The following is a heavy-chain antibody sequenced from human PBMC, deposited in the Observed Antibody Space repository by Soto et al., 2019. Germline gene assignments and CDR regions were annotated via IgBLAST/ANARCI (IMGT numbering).Heavy chain of an antibody. CDR1: GFTFSSYG. V-gene: IGHV3-33*01. Sequence: QVQLVESGGGVVQPGRSLRLSCAASGFTFSSYGMHWVRQAPGKGLEWVAVIWYDGTQKYYADSVKGRFIISRDNSKKTLYLEMNSLRAEDTAVYYCARAGGTTVTGLWHFDSWGQGTLVTVSS. J-gene: IGHJ4*02. D-gene: IGHD4-17*01. CDR2: IWYDGTQK. CDR3: ARAGGTTVTGLWHFDS.